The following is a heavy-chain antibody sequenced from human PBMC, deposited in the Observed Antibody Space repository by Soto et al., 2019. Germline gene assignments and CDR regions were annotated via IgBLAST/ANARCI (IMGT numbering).Heavy chain of an antibody. J-gene: IGHJ6*02. CDR3: ARDHGMFLSYYYYGMDV. CDR2: ISYDGNNK. CDR1: GFTFSRFS. V-gene: IGHV3-30-3*01. D-gene: IGHD3-10*02. Sequence: QVQLVESGGGVVQPGRSLRLSCAASGFTFSRFSMQWVRQAPGKGLAWVAVISYDGNNKHYAESVKGRFSISRDDSKNTVYLQMNNLRGDDSAVYYCARDHGMFLSYYYYGMDVWGQGTTVTVSS.